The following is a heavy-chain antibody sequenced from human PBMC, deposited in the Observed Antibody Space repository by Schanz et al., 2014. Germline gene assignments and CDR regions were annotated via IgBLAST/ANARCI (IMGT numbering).Heavy chain of an antibody. D-gene: IGHD2-21*02. J-gene: IGHJ6*03. Sequence: EVQLVESGGGLVKPGESLRLSCAASGFIFSTYYMNWVRQAPGKGLEWVSSISSSSSYISYADSVKGRFTISRDNAKNSLYLQMNSLRAEDTAVYYCARPSDSSWYMDVWGKGTTVTVSS. CDR3: ARPSDSSWYMDV. CDR1: GFIFSTYY. CDR2: ISSSSSYI. V-gene: IGHV3-21*01.